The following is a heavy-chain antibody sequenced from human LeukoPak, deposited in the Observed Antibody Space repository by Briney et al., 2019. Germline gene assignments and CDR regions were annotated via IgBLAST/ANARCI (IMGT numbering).Heavy chain of an antibody. CDR3: AKGQWLRPKHDAFDI. CDR2: ISGSGGST. Sequence: GGSLRLSCAASGFTFSSYAMRWVRQAPGKGLEWVSAISGSGGSTYYADSVKGRFTISRDNSKNTLYLQMNSLRAEDTAVYYCAKGQWLRPKHDAFDIWGQGTMVTVSS. D-gene: IGHD6-19*01. V-gene: IGHV3-23*01. CDR1: GFTFSSYA. J-gene: IGHJ3*02.